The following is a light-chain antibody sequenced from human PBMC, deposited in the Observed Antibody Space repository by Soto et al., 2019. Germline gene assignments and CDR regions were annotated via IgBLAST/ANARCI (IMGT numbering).Light chain of an antibody. V-gene: IGKV1-39*01. J-gene: IGKJ1*01. CDR2: AAS. CDR1: QSISTY. CDR3: LQCYSSPRT. Sequence: DIQMTQSPSTLSASVGDRVTITCRASQSISTYLNWYQQKLGRAPTLLIYAASSLQSGVPSRFSGGGSGTDFTLTISSLQPEDFAMYFCLQCYSSPRTFGQGTKVDIK.